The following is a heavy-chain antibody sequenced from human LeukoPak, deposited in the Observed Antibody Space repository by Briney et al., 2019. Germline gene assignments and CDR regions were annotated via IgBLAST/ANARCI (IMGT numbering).Heavy chain of an antibody. D-gene: IGHD3-10*02. CDR3: ARHPLKAYVSDWFDP. V-gene: IGHV4-39*01. CDR1: GGSISSRSYY. Sequence: NPSETLSLTCTVSGGSISSRSYYWGRIRQPPGKGLEWIGTIYYSGSTYYNPSLKSRVTISVDTSKSQFSLKLSSVTAADTAVYFCARHPLKAYVSDWFDPWGQGTLVTVSS. CDR2: IYYSGST. J-gene: IGHJ5*02.